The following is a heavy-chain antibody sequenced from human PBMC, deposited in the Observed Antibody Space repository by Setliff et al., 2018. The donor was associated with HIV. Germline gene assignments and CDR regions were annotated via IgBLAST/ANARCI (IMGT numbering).Heavy chain of an antibody. CDR2: INHGGST. D-gene: IGHD3-22*01. CDR1: GGSFSGYY. Sequence: SETLSLTCAVYGGSFSGYYWSWIRQPPGKGLEWIGEINHGGSTKYNPSLKSRVTISVDTSTNQFSLKLSSVTAADAAVYYCARVGYYDSSFDYWGQGTLVTVSS. V-gene: IGHV4-34*01. J-gene: IGHJ4*02. CDR3: ARVGYYDSSFDY.